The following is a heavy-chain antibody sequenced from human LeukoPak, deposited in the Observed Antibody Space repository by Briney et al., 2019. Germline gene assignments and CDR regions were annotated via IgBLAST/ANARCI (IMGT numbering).Heavy chain of an antibody. CDR2: IDDSGST. CDR1: GDPMNSYY. CDR3: ARRPHSFDI. Sequence: SETLSLTCIVSGDPMNSYYWSWIRQPPGKGLEWIGNIDDSGSTNYNPSLKSRVTISVDTSKNQFSLKLSSVTAADTAVYYCARRPHSFDIWGQGTMVTVSS. V-gene: IGHV4-59*08. J-gene: IGHJ3*02.